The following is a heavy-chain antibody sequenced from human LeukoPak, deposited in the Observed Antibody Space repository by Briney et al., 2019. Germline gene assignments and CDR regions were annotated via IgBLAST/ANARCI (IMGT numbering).Heavy chain of an antibody. D-gene: IGHD2-15*01. CDR3: AKDRGDCSGGSCYYFDY. CDR2: IKQDGSEK. J-gene: IGHJ4*02. V-gene: IGHV3-7*01. CDR1: GFSLSNYW. Sequence: GGSLRLSCAASGFSLSNYWMSWVRQAPGKGLEWVANIKQDGSEKKYVDSVKGRFTISRDNSKNTLYLQMNSLRAEDTAVYYCAKDRGDCSGGSCYYFDYWGQGTLVTVSS.